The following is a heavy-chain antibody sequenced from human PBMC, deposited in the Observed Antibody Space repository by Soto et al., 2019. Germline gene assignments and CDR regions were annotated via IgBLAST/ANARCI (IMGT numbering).Heavy chain of an antibody. CDR2: IGGNGALT. V-gene: IGHV3-23*01. Sequence: EVHLLESGGGLVQPGGSVRLSCAASGFTFSDYAMTWVRQAPGRGLEWVSAIGGNGALTYYADSVKGRFTISRDNYKNLLSLQMPGLRGDDTAIYYCARIASTGWYIRGPFDHWGQGTLLTVSS. CDR3: ARIASTGWYIRGPFDH. D-gene: IGHD6-19*01. J-gene: IGHJ4*02. CDR1: GFTFSDYA.